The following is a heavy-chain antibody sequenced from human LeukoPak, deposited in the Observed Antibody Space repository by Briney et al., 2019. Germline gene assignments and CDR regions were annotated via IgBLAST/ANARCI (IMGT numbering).Heavy chain of an antibody. CDR1: GFTFSSYS. V-gene: IGHV3-48*01. Sequence: TGGSLRLSCAASGFTFSSYSMKWVRQAPGKGLEWVSYISSSSSTIYYADSVKGRFTISRDSAKNSLYLQMNSLRAEDTAVYYCARDLNDFWSGYSYDYWGQGTLVTVSS. CDR3: ARDLNDFWSGYSYDY. J-gene: IGHJ4*02. CDR2: ISSSSSTI. D-gene: IGHD3-3*01.